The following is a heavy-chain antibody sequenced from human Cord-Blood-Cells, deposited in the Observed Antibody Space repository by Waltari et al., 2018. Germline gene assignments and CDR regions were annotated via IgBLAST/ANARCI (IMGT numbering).Heavy chain of an antibody. CDR2: INPNSGGT. J-gene: IGHJ5*02. CDR1: GYTFTGYY. D-gene: IGHD6-13*01. CDR3: ARAYSSSWYKVNWFDP. Sequence: QVQLVQSGAEVKKPGASVKVSCKASGYTFTGYYMHWVRPAPGQGLEWMGWINPNSGGTNYAQKFQGWVTMTRDTSISTAYMELSRLRSDDTAVYYCARAYSSSWYKVNWFDPWGQGTLVTVSS. V-gene: IGHV1-2*04.